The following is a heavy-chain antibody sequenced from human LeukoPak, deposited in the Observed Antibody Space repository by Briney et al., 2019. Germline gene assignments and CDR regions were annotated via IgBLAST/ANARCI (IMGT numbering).Heavy chain of an antibody. CDR1: GYTFTSYG. Sequence: ASVKVSCKASGYTFTSYGISWVRQAPGQGLEWMGWISGYNGNTNYAQKLQGRVTMTRDTSTSTVYMELSSRRSEDTAVYYCARGRGSLPNFDYWGQGTLVTVSS. D-gene: IGHD1-26*01. CDR3: ARGRGSLPNFDY. J-gene: IGHJ4*02. CDR2: ISGYNGNT. V-gene: IGHV1-18*01.